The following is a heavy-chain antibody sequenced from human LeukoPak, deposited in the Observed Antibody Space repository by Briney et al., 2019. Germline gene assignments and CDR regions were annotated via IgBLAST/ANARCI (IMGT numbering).Heavy chain of an antibody. D-gene: IGHD4-17*01. CDR2: ISAYNGNT. CDR3: ARDDYGDSDAFDI. V-gene: IGHV1-18*01. J-gene: IGHJ3*02. CDR1: GYTFTSYC. Sequence: ASVNVSCKASGYTFTSYCISWVRHAPGQGLEWVGWISAYNGNTNYAQKLQGRVTMTTDTSTSTAYMELRSLRSDDTAVYYCARDDYGDSDAFDIWGQGTMVTVSS.